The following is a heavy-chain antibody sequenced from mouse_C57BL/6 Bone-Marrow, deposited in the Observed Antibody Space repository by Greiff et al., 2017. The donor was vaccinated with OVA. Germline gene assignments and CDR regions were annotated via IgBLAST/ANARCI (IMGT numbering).Heavy chain of an antibody. CDR3: ARRMSSITTVVAYYFDY. Sequence: QVQLQQSGAELARPGASVKLSCKASGYTFTSYGISWVKQRTGQGLEWIGEIYPRSGNTYYNEKFKGKATLTADKSSSTAYMELRSLTSEDSAVYFCARRMSSITTVVAYYFDYWGQGTTLTVSS. D-gene: IGHD1-1*01. J-gene: IGHJ2*01. CDR1: GYTFTSYG. V-gene: IGHV1-81*01. CDR2: IYPRSGNT.